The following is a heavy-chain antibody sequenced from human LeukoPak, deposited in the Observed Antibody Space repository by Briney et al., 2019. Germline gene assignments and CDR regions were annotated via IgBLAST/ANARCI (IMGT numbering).Heavy chain of an antibody. J-gene: IGHJ5*02. CDR2: INPNSGGT. D-gene: IGHD3-10*01. CDR3: ARVYGSGSYYNH. CDR1: GYTFTGYF. Sequence: ASVKVSCKASGYTFTGYFMHWVRQAPGQGLEWMGWINPNSGGTVYAQKFQGRVIMTRDTSITTAYMDLSSLRSDDTAVYYCARVYGSGSYYNHWGQGTLVTVSS. V-gene: IGHV1-2*02.